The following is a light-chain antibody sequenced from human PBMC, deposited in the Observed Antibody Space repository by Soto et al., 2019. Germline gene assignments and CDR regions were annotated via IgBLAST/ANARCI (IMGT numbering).Light chain of an antibody. Sequence: SYELTQTPSVSVSPGQTASITCSGHQLGERHVSWYQQKTGQSPVLVMYQDTRRPSGIPERYSGSNSGNTATLTISGTQSMDDHEYYSQGWDRNAWVFRG. CDR3: QGWDRNAWV. J-gene: IGLJ3*02. CDR1: QLGERH. V-gene: IGLV3-1*01. CDR2: QDT.